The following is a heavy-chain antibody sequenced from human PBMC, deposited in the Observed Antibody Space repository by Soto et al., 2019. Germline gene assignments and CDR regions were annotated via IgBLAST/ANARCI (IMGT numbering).Heavy chain of an antibody. Sequence: ASVKVSCKSSGGTFSSYAISWVRQAPGQGLEWMGGIIPINGTANYAQKFQGRVTITADESTSTAYMELSSLRSEDTAVYYCACSYGAGKFSAFYIRGKGTMVTVSS. CDR2: IIPINGTA. D-gene: IGHD3-10*01. V-gene: IGHV1-69*13. CDR3: ACSYGAGKFSAFYI. CDR1: GGTFSSYA. J-gene: IGHJ3*02.